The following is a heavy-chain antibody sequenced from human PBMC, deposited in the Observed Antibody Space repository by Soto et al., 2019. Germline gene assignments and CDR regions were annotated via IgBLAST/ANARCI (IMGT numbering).Heavy chain of an antibody. CDR1: VGSFSGYY. V-gene: IGHV4-34*01. D-gene: IGHD4-17*01. J-gene: IGHJ2*01. CDR3: ARGGGDWYFDL. CDR2: ISHRGST. Sequence: QVQLQQWGAGLLKPSETLSLTCAVYVGSFSGYYWSWIRQPPGKGLEWVGEISHRGSTNYNPSLKSRLTVSVDTSKNQCSLKLTSVTAADTAVYYCARGGGDWYFDLWGRGTPVTVSS.